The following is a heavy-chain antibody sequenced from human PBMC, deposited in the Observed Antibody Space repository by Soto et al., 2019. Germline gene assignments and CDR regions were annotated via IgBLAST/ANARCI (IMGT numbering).Heavy chain of an antibody. CDR2: IYYSGST. V-gene: IGHV4-39*01. CDR1: GNSISSSSYY. Sequence: SETLSLTCTVSGNSISSSSYYWRWIRQPPGKGLEWIGSIYYSGSTYYNPSLKSRVTISVDTSKNQFSLKLSSVTAADTAVYYCASMDTAMVTFDYWGQGTLVTVPQ. J-gene: IGHJ4*02. CDR3: ASMDTAMVTFDY. D-gene: IGHD5-18*01.